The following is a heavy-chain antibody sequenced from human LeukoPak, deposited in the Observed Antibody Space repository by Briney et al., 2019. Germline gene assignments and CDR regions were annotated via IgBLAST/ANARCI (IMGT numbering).Heavy chain of an antibody. J-gene: IGHJ4*02. CDR3: ARGQWFRAF. V-gene: IGHV4-30-2*01. CDR1: GGSISSGGYY. D-gene: IGHD3-10*01. Sequence: SETLSLTCTVSGGSISSGGYYWSWIRQPPGKGLEWIGYIYHSGSTYYNPSLKSRVTISVDRSKNQFSLKLSSVTAADTAVYYCARGQWFRAFWSRGTPVTVSS. CDR2: IYHSGST.